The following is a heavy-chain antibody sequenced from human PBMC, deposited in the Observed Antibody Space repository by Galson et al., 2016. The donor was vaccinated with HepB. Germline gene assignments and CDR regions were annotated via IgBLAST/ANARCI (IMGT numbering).Heavy chain of an antibody. Sequence: SLRLSCAASGLAFSTFGMHWVRQAPGKGLEWLAVIWYDGNNKYYLNSVKGRFTISRDNSKNMLYLQLNSLRVEDTAVYYCAKGLAYCSGTSCLSYSDSPGGGMDVWGQGTTVTVSS. V-gene: IGHV3-33*06. CDR3: AKGLAYCSGTSCLSYSDSPGGGMDV. CDR1: GLAFSTFG. D-gene: IGHD2-2*01. J-gene: IGHJ6*02. CDR2: IWYDGNNK.